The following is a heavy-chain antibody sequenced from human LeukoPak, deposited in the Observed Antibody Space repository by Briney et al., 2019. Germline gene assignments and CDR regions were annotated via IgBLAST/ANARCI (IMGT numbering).Heavy chain of an antibody. Sequence: GGSLRLSCAASGFTFSSYGMHWVRQAPGKGLEWVAVISYGGSNKYYADSVKGRFTISRDNSKNTLYLHINSLRPEDTALYYCVKDNPLDYWGQGTLVIVSS. CDR3: VKDNPLDY. V-gene: IGHV3-30*18. D-gene: IGHD1-14*01. J-gene: IGHJ4*02. CDR2: ISYGGSNK. CDR1: GFTFSSYG.